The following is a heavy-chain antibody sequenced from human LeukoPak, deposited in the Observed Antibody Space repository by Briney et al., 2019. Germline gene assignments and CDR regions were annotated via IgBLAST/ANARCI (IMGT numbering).Heavy chain of an antibody. Sequence: SVKVSCKASGGTFSSYAISWVRQAPGQGLEWMGRIIPIFGTANYAQKFQGRVTITTDESTSTAYMELTSLRSEDTAVYYCARSVELNTELIAASLWYFDLWGRGTLVTVSS. J-gene: IGHJ2*01. CDR2: IIPIFGTA. CDR3: ARSVELNTELIAASLWYFDL. CDR1: GGTFSSYA. V-gene: IGHV1-69*05. D-gene: IGHD6-13*01.